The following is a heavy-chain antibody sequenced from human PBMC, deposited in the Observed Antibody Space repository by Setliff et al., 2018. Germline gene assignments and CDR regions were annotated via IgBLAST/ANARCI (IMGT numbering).Heavy chain of an antibody. CDR1: GFTFSNHG. Sequence: LRLSCAASGFTFSNHGMHWVRQAPGKGLEWVANIDPDGIGKYYVDSVRGRFTISRDNAKNSLYLQMNSLRAEDTAVYFCARDATRFKMYRGWFVPWGRGTLVTVS. J-gene: IGHJ5*02. CDR2: IDPDGIGK. CDR3: ARDATRFKMYRGWFVP. D-gene: IGHD3-10*01. V-gene: IGHV3-7*01.